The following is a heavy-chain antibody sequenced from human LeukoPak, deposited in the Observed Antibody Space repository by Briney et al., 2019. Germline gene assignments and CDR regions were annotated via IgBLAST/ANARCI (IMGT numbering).Heavy chain of an antibody. Sequence: ASVKVSCKASGYTFTSYDINWVRQATGQGLEWMGIINPSGGSTSYAQKFQGRVTMTRDTSTSTVYMELSSLRAEDTAAYYCAKDIGYYYDSSGYYYSWGQGTLVTVSS. CDR1: GYTFTSYD. CDR3: AKDIGYYYDSSGYYYS. CDR2: INPSGGST. V-gene: IGHV1-46*01. J-gene: IGHJ4*02. D-gene: IGHD3-22*01.